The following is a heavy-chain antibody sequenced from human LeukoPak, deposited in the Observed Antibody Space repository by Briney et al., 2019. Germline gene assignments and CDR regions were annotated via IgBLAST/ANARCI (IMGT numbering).Heavy chain of an antibody. CDR3: AKDHSSCRGASCLLHQD. V-gene: IGHV3-23*01. CDR2: ISRDGGST. Sequence: GGSLRLSCAASGFIFNTYAMSWVRRAPGKGLEWVSAISRDGGSTWYADSVEGRFTISRDNSKNTLYLLLNSVRAEDTATYYCAKDHSSCRGASCLLHQDWGQGPLVTVSS. D-gene: IGHD2-15*01. J-gene: IGHJ4*02. CDR1: GFIFNTYA.